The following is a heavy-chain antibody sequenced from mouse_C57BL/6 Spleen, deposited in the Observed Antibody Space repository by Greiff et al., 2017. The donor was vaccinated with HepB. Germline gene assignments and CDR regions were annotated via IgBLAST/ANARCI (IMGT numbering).Heavy chain of an antibody. CDR2: IHPNSGST. CDR1: GYTFTSYW. Sequence: QVQLQQPGAELVKPGASVKLSCKASGYTFTSYWMHWVKQRPGQGLEWIGMIHPNSGSTNYNEKFKSKATLTVDKSSSTAYMQLSSLTSEDSAVYYCARSDYYGGSYADYWGQGTTLTVSS. D-gene: IGHD1-1*01. CDR3: ARSDYYGGSYADY. V-gene: IGHV1-64*01. J-gene: IGHJ2*01.